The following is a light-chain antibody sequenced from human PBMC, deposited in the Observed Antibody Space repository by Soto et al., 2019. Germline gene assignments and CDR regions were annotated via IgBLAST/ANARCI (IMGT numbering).Light chain of an antibody. CDR3: QSYDNSLSGNYV. CDR1: SSNIGAGYD. V-gene: IGLV1-40*01. J-gene: IGLJ1*01. Sequence: QSALTQPPSVSGAPGQRVTISCTGSSSNIGAGYDVHWYQQLPGTAPKLLIYGDINRPSGVAERFSGSKSGTSASLAITGLQAEDEADYYCQSYDNSLSGNYVFGTGTKLTVL. CDR2: GDI.